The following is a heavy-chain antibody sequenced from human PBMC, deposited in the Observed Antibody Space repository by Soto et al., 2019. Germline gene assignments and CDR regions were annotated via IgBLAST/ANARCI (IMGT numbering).Heavy chain of an antibody. V-gene: IGHV3-30*18. CDR1: GFTFSSYG. CDR3: AKDRRYSSSWYPYSAFDY. Sequence: QVQLVESGGGVVQAGRSLRLSCAASGFTFSSYGMHWVRQAPGKGLEWVAVISYDGSNKYYADSVKGRFTISRDNSKNTLYLQMNSLRAEDTAVYYCAKDRRYSSSWYPYSAFDYWGQGTLVTVSS. J-gene: IGHJ4*02. CDR2: ISYDGSNK. D-gene: IGHD6-13*01.